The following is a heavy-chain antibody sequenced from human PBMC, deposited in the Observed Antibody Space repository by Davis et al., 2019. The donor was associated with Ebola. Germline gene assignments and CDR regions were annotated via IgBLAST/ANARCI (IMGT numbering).Heavy chain of an antibody. CDR1: GGTFISYA. CDR3: AREVLATAPGRPLGYYYYGMDV. V-gene: IGHV1-69*04. D-gene: IGHD5-24*01. J-gene: IGHJ6*02. CDR2: IIPILGIA. Sequence: SVKVSCKASGGTFISYAISWVRQAPGQGLEWMGRIIPILGIANYAQKFQGRVTITADKSTSTAYMELSSLRSEDTAVYYCAREVLATAPGRPLGYYYYGMDVWGQGTTVTVAS.